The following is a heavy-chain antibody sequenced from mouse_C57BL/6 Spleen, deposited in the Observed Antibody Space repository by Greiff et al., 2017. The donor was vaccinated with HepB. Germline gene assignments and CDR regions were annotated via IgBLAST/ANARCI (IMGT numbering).Heavy chain of an antibody. CDR2: IYSGSGNT. CDR1: GYTFTDYY. J-gene: IGHJ4*01. CDR3: ARGSSPYYAMDY. V-gene: IGHV1-76*01. Sequence: VQLQQSGAELVRPGASVKLSCKASGYTFTDYYINWVKQRPGQGLEWIARIYSGSGNTYYNEKFKGKATLTAEKSSSTAYMQLSSLTSEDSAVYFCARGSSPYYAMDYWGQGTSVTVSS. D-gene: IGHD1-1*01.